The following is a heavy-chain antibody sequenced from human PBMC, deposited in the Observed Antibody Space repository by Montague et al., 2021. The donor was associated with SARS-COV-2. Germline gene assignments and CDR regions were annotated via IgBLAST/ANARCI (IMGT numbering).Heavy chain of an antibody. CDR1: GESVSGYY. Sequence: SETLSLTCAVCGESVSGYYWSWIRQPPGKGLEWIGEINHSGSTNYNPSLKSRVTISVHTSRNQFSLDLSFVTAADTAVYYCARCSLDGRYSGYEVCYFDYWGQGTLVTVSS. D-gene: IGHD5-12*01. J-gene: IGHJ4*02. CDR3: ARCSLDGRYSGYEVCYFDY. CDR2: INHSGST. V-gene: IGHV4-34*01.